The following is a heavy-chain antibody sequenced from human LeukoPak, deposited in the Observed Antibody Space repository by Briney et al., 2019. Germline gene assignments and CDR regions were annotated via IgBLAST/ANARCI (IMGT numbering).Heavy chain of an antibody. J-gene: IGHJ6*03. Sequence: ASVKVSCKASGYTFNGYYMHWVRQAPGQGLEWMGIINPSGGSTSYAQKFQGRVTMTRDTSTSTVYMELSSLRSEDTAVYYCARSSGRSPNRDYMDVWGKGTTVTISS. CDR1: GYTFNGYY. D-gene: IGHD1-14*01. V-gene: IGHV1-46*02. CDR2: INPSGGST. CDR3: ARSSGRSPNRDYMDV.